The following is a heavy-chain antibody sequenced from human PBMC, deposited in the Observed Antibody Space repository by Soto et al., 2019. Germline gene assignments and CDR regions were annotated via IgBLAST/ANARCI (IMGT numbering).Heavy chain of an antibody. V-gene: IGHV1-45*02. D-gene: IGHD5-18*01. CDR2: IIPYNGNT. CDR1: GYIFTYRY. Sequence: SVKVSCKASGYIFTYRYLYWVRQAPGQALEWMGWIIPYNGNTNYAQKFQDRFSITRESSLSTVYMELRSLRSDDTGMYYCARSALDDDGYHYLDSWRQGTLVTVSS. J-gene: IGHJ5*01. CDR3: ARSALDDDGYHYLDS.